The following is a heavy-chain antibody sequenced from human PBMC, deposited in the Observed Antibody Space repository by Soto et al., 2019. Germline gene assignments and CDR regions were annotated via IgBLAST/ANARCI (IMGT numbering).Heavy chain of an antibody. J-gene: IGHJ4*02. CDR3: ARDDLRSRYFDY. CDR1: GGSISSSSYY. D-gene: IGHD5-12*01. CDR2: IYYSGST. Sequence: SETLSLTCTVSGGSISSSSYYWGWIRQPPGKGLEWIGSIYYSGSTYYNPSLKSRVTISVDTSKNQFSLKLSSVTAADTAVYHCARDDLRSRYFDYWGQGTLVTVSS. V-gene: IGHV4-39*01.